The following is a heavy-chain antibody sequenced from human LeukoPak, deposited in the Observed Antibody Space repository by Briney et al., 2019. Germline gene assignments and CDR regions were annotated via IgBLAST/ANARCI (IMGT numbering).Heavy chain of an antibody. D-gene: IGHD4-23*01. CDR1: GFTFSSYR. V-gene: IGHV3-48*02. J-gene: IGHJ4*02. Sequence: GGSLRLSCAASGFTFSSYRMNWVRQAPGKGLEWVSYISSISSTIFYAYSVKCLFTISRDNAKNSLYLQINSLRDEDTAVYYCASEGYGVKSIGACDYWGQGTLVTVSS. CDR2: ISSISSTI. CDR3: ASEGYGVKSIGACDY.